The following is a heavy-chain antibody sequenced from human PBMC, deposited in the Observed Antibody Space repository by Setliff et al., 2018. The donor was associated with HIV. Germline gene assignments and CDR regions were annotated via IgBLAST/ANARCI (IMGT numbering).Heavy chain of an antibody. Sequence: PGGSLRLSCAASGFTFNTYAMSWVRQAPGKGLEWVSVISGSEKYYVASVKGRFTISRDNAKNSLYLQMNSLRAEDTAVYYCARDHSITPPHWGQGTLVTVSS. J-gene: IGHJ4*02. CDR3: ARDHSITPPH. V-gene: IGHV3-7*03. CDR2: ISGSEK. CDR1: GFTFNTYA. D-gene: IGHD3-3*02.